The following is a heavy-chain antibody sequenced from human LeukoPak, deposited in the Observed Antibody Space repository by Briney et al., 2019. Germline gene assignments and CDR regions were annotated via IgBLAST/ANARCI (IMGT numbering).Heavy chain of an antibody. CDR3: AGEYSSSSRRHWFDP. V-gene: IGHV4-34*01. J-gene: IGHJ5*02. Sequence: SETLSLTCAVYGGSFSGYYWSWIRQPPGKGLEWIGEINHSGSTDYNPSLKSRVTISVDTSKNQFSLKLSSVTAADTAVYYCAGEYSSSSRRHWFDPWGQGTLVTVSS. CDR1: GGSFSGYY. D-gene: IGHD6-6*01. CDR2: INHSGST.